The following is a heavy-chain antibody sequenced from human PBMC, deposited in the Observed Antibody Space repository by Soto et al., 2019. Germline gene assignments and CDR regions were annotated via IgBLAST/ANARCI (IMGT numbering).Heavy chain of an antibody. D-gene: IGHD6-13*01. V-gene: IGHV1-24*01. CDR1: GYTLTELS. J-gene: IGHJ5*02. Sequence: AASVKVSCKVSGYTLTELSMHWVRQAPGKGLEWMGGFDPEDGETIYAQKFQGRVTMTEDTSTDTAYMELSSLRSENTAVYYCATSTNSSWYGWFDPWGQGTLVTVSS. CDR2: FDPEDGET. CDR3: ATSTNSSWYGWFDP.